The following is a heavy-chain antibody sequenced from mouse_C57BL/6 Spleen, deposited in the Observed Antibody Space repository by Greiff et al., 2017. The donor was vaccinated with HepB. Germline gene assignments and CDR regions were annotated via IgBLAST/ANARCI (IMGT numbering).Heavy chain of an antibody. CDR1: GYSITSGYY. D-gene: IGHD2-2*01. CDR3: ARGDGYDDY. V-gene: IGHV3-6*01. J-gene: IGHJ2*01. CDR2: ISYDGSN. Sequence: EVQLQESGPGLVKPSQSLSLTCSVTGYSITSGYYWNWIRQFPGNKLEWMGYISYDGSNNYNPSLKNRISITRDTSKNQFFLKLNSVTTEDTATYYCARGDGYDDYWGQGTTLTVSS.